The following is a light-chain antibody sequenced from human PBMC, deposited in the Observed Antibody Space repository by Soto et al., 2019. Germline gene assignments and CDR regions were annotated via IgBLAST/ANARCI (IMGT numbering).Light chain of an antibody. Sequence: QLVLTQSPSVSGAPGERVTISCTGSSSDIGAGYRVRWYQQVPGTAPKLLIYDNTNRPSGVPARFSGSKSGTSASLAISGLQAEDEADYYCQSFDKYLSAVVFGGGTKLTVL. J-gene: IGLJ2*01. CDR3: QSFDKYLSAVV. V-gene: IGLV1-40*01. CDR2: DNT. CDR1: SSDIGAGYR.